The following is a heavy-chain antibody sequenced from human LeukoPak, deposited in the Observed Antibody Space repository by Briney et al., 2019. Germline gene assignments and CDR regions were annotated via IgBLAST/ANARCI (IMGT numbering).Heavy chain of an antibody. D-gene: IGHD3-10*01. J-gene: IGHJ1*01. Sequence: GGSLRLSCAASTFTFSSYWMSWVRHAPGKGLEWLANIKQDEREKNYVHSGKGRFTISRHNAKNSLYLQMNSLSAEDTAVYYCARGTHYYGSGSYSTEQYFQYWGQGTLVTVSS. CDR3: ARGTHYYGSGSYSTEQYFQY. CDR2: IKQDEREK. V-gene: IGHV3-7*01. CDR1: TFTFSSYW.